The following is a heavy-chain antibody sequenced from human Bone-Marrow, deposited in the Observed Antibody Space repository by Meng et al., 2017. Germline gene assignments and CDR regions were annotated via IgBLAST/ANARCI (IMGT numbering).Heavy chain of an antibody. D-gene: IGHD3-10*01. CDR1: GGSVSSGSYY. V-gene: IGHV4-61*01. CDR3: ARDKALMVRGVSPLVYYYGMDA. J-gene: IGHJ6*02. CDR2: IYYSGST. Sequence: GSLRLSCTVSGGSVSSGSYYWSWIRQPPGKGLEWIGYIYYSGSTNYNPSLKSRVTISVDTSKNQFSLKLSSVTAADTAVYYCARDKALMVRGVSPLVYYYGMDAWGQGTTVTVSS.